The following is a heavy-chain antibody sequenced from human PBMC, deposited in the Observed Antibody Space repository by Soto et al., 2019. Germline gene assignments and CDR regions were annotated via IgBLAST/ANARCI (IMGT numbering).Heavy chain of an antibody. J-gene: IGHJ3*02. V-gene: IGHV3-48*03. D-gene: IGHD3-3*01. CDR1: GFTFSVYE. CDR2: IGGSGTTI. Sequence: PVGSLRLSCAASGFTFSVYEINWVRQAPGKGLEWVSYIGGSGTTIYYADSVKGRFTISRDNAKNSLFLQMNSLRAEDTAVYYCARGPITIFGVAPGAFNIWGQGTMVTVSS. CDR3: ARGPITIFGVAPGAFNI.